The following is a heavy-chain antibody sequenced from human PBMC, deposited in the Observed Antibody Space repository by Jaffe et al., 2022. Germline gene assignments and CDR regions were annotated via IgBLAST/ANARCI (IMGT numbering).Heavy chain of an antibody. V-gene: IGHV3-43D*04. CDR3: AKGDYGGNSDPLEY. CDR1: GFTFDDYA. J-gene: IGHJ4*02. Sequence: EVQLVESGGVVVQPGGSLRLSCAASGFTFDDYAMHWVRQAPGKGLEWVSLISWDGGSTYYADSVKGRFTISRDNSKNSLYLQMNSLRAEDTALYYCAKGDYGGNSDPLEYWGQGTLVTVSS. CDR2: ISWDGGST. D-gene: IGHD4-17*01.